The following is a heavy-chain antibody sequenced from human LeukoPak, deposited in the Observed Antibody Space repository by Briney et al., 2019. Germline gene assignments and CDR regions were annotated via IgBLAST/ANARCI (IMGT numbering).Heavy chain of an antibody. J-gene: IGHJ4*02. D-gene: IGHD3-22*01. CDR1: GGSISSSNW. CDR2: IYHSGST. V-gene: IGHV4-4*02. CDR3: ARRYYYDSSGYSDY. Sequence: SGTLSLTCAVSGGSISSSNWWSWVRQPPGKGLEWIGEIYHSGSTNYNPSLKSRVTISVDKSKNQFSLKLSSVTAADTAVYYCARRYYYDSSGYSDYWGQGTLVTVSS.